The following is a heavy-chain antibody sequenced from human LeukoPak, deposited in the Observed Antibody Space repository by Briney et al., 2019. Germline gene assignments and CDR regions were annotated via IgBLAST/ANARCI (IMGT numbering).Heavy chain of an antibody. V-gene: IGHV4-4*02. CDR2: IDHTGNT. Sequence: PSETLSLNCAVSGASITSVNWWNWVRQSPGKGLEWIGEIDHTGNTNYNASLKSRVTISLDKSKNQFSLNLNSVTAADTAVYYCARSYASAVWGQGTLVTVSS. CDR3: ARSYASAV. CDR1: GASITSVNW. J-gene: IGHJ1*01.